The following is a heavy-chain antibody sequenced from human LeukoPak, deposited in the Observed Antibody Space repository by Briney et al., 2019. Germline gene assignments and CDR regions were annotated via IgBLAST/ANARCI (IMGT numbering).Heavy chain of an antibody. CDR1: GYSISSGYY. J-gene: IGHJ6*03. CDR3: ARPRRDYYYYYYMDV. Sequence: KASETLSLTCAVSGYSISSGYYWGWIRQPPGKGLEWIGSIYHSGSTYYNPSLKSRVTISVATSKNQFSLKLSSVTAADTAVYYCARPRRDYYYYYYMDVWGKGTTVTVSS. V-gene: IGHV4-38-2*01. CDR2: IYHSGST.